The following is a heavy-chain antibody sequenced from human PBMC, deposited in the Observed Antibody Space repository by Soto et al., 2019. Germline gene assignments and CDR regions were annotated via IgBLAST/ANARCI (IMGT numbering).Heavy chain of an antibody. Sequence: LRLSCAACRVSVSNSGMHWTRKDPGKGLVWVSHINSDASIINYADSVKGRFTISRDSARNTLYLQMNSLRVDDTANYYCASDAAAALKFWCQGPLVTVS. CDR2: INSDASII. D-gene: IGHD6-25*01. J-gene: IGHJ4*02. CDR1: RVSVSNSG. V-gene: IGHV3-74*01. CDR3: ASDAAAALKF.